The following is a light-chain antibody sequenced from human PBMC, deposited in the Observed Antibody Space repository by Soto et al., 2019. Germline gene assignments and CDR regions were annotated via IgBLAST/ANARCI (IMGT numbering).Light chain of an antibody. CDR1: SSNMGSNT. CDR2: SNN. V-gene: IGLV1-44*01. J-gene: IGLJ2*01. CDR3: AAWDASLNGL. Sequence: QSVLTQPPSASGTPGQRVTISCSGSSSNMGSNTVNWYQQVPGTAPKLLIYSNNQRPSGVPDRFSGSKSGTSASLAISGLQSEDEADYYCAAWDASLNGLFGGGTKLTVL.